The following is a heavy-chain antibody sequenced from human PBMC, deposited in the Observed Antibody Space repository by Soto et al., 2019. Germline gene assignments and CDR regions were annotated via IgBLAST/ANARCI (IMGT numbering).Heavy chain of an antibody. V-gene: IGHV1-69*02. CDR1: GGTFSSYT. D-gene: IGHD3-10*01. CDR2: IIPILGIA. CDR3: ARGALWFGELFYYYYMDV. J-gene: IGHJ6*03. Sequence: QVQLVQSGAEVKKPGSSVKVSCKASGGTFSSYTISWVRQAPGQGLEWMGRIIPILGIANYAQKFQGRVKITAYKSTSTAYMELSRLRSEDTAVYYCARGALWFGELFYYYYMDVWGKGTTVTVSS.